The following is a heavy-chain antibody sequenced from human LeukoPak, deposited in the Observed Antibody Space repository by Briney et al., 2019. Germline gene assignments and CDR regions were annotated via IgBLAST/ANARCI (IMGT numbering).Heavy chain of an antibody. J-gene: IGHJ5*02. CDR1: GGSISSYY. CDR3: ARDTGGYYYRWFDP. Sequence: PSGTLSLTCTGSGGSISSYYWSGIRQPPGKGLEGIGYIYYSGSTNYNHALKGRVTISVDTSKNQFSLKLSSVTAADTAVYYCARDTGGYYYRWFDPWGQGTLVTVSS. CDR2: IYYSGST. V-gene: IGHV4-59*01. D-gene: IGHD3-22*01.